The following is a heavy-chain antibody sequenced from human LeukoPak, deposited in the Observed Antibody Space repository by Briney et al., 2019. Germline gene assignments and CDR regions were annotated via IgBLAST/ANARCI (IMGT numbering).Heavy chain of an antibody. D-gene: IGHD3-22*01. CDR1: GYTFTSYG. J-gene: IGHJ4*02. V-gene: IGHV1-18*01. CDR2: ISAYNGNT. Sequence: ASVKVSCKASGYTFTSYGISRVRQAPGQGLEWMGWISAYNGNTNYAQKLQGRVTMTTDTSTSTAYMELRSLRSDDTAVYYCARHYDSSGYFPSDYWGQGTLVTVSS. CDR3: ARHYDSSGYFPSDY.